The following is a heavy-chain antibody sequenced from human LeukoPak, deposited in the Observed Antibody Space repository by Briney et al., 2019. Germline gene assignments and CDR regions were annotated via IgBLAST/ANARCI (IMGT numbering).Heavy chain of an antibody. CDR1: GYTFTSYD. J-gene: IGHJ5*02. Sequence: ASVKVSCKASGYTFTSYDINWVRQATGQGLEWMGWMNPNSGNTGYAQKFQGRVTMTRNTSISTAYMELSSLRSEDTAAYYCARRKRSSWNWFDPWGQGTLVTVSS. D-gene: IGHD6-13*01. CDR3: ARRKRSSWNWFDP. V-gene: IGHV1-8*01. CDR2: MNPNSGNT.